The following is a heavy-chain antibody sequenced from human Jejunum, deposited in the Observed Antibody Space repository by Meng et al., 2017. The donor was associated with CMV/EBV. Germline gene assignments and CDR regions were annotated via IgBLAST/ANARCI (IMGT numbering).Heavy chain of an antibody. CDR3: AYRRGGGSGWNWFGP. V-gene: IGHV2-5*02. Sequence: QITFKESAPTLVKPTQTLTRTCTFSGFSHSNSGVGVGWIRQPPGKALEWLALIYWDDDKHYNPSLETRLAIIKDTSKNQVVLIMTDMDPVDTATYYCAYRRGGGSGWNWFGPWGQGILVTVSS. D-gene: IGHD6-19*01. J-gene: IGHJ5*02. CDR2: IYWDDDK. CDR1: GFSHSNSGVG.